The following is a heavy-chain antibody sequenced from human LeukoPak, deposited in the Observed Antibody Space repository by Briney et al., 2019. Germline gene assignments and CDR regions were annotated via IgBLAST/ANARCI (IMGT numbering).Heavy chain of an antibody. V-gene: IGHV3-48*04. J-gene: IGHJ4*02. Sequence: GGSLRLSCAASGFTFSGHNMNWVRQAPGKGLEWISFVSISSGTIYYADSVNGRFRISRDNAKSSLDLEMNSLRAEDTAVYYCARAMSTFGGVRNYFDPWGQGTLVTVSS. CDR3: ARAMSTFGGVRNYFDP. CDR1: GFTFSGHN. D-gene: IGHD3-16*01. CDR2: VSISSGTI.